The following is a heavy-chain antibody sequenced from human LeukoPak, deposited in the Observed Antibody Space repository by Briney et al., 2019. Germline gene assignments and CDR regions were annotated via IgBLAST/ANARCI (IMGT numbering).Heavy chain of an antibody. CDR2: FSTYNGDT. J-gene: IGHJ3*01. CDR1: GYTFTNYG. CDR3: AIGQGVITWGGADVYDV. D-gene: IGHD3-16*01. Sequence: ASVKVSCKASGYTFTNYGINWVRQAPGQRPEWMGWFSTYNGDTKYAQKLKGRVTLTADTLTSTAYMELRTLISDDTATYYCAIGQGVITWGGADVYDVWGQGTTVIVSS. V-gene: IGHV1-18*01.